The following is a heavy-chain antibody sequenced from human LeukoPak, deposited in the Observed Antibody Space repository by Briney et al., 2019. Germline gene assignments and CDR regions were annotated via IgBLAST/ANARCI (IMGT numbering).Heavy chain of an antibody. D-gene: IGHD3-16*01. CDR3: ARVRVGEDLDY. J-gene: IGHJ4*02. CDR1: GYTFTGYY. V-gene: IGHV1-2*02. CDR2: INPNSSGT. Sequence: ASVKVSCKASGYTFTGYYMHWMRQAPGQGLEWMGWINPNSSGTNYAQKFQGRVTMTRDASISAAYMELSRLTSDDTAVYSCARVRVGEDLDYWGQGTLVTVSS.